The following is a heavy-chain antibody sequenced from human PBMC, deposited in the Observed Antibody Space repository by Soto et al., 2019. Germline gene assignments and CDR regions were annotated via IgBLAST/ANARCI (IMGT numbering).Heavy chain of an antibody. Sequence: SETLSLTCTVSGGSISSYYWSWIRQPPGKGLEWIGYIYYSGSTNYNPSLKSRVTISVDTSKNQFSLKLSSVTAADTAVYYCARESRITIFGVVSSSNFDYWGQGTLVTVSS. CDR1: GGSISSYY. D-gene: IGHD3-3*01. J-gene: IGHJ4*02. CDR3: ARESRITIFGVVSSSNFDY. CDR2: IYYSGST. V-gene: IGHV4-59*01.